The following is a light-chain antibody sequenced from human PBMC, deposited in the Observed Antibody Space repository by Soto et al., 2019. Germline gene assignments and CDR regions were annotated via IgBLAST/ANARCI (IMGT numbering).Light chain of an antibody. J-gene: IGKJ2*01. CDR3: QQPYT. Sequence: EIVLTQSPATLSLSPGERATLSCRASQCVSSYLAWYQQKPGQAPRLLIYDASNRATGIPARFSGSGSGTDFTLTISSLEPEDFAVYYCQQPYTFGQGTKLEIK. CDR2: DAS. CDR1: QCVSSY. V-gene: IGKV3-11*01.